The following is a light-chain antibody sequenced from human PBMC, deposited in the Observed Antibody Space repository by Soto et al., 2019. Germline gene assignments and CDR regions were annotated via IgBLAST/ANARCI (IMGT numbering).Light chain of an antibody. CDR2: AAI. J-gene: IGKJ3*01. CDR3: QQSYITPFT. Sequence: DIQMTQSPSSLSASVGDRVTITCRASQSISSYLNWLQQKPGKAPKVLIYAAINLQSGVPSRFSGSGSGTDLTLTINSLQPEDFATYYCQQSYITPFTFGPGTKVDIK. V-gene: IGKV1-39*01. CDR1: QSISSY.